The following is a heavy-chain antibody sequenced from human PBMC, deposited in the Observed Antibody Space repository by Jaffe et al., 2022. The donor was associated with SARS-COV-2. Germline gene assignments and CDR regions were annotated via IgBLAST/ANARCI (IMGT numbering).Heavy chain of an antibody. CDR1: GGSFSGYY. D-gene: IGHD6-13*01. CDR2: INHSGST. CDR3: ARAGYSSSWSRWSGRVAPRKYYGMDV. V-gene: IGHV4-34*01. J-gene: IGHJ6*02. Sequence: QVQLQQWGAGLLKPSETLSLTCAVYGGSFSGYYWSWIRQPPGKGLEWIGEINHSGSTNYNPSLKSRVTISVDTSKNQFSLKLSSVTAADTAVYYCARAGYSSSWSRWSGRVAPRKYYGMDVWGQGTTVTVSS.